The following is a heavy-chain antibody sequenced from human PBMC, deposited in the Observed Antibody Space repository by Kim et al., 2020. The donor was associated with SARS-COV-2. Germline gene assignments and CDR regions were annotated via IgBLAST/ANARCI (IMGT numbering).Heavy chain of an antibody. CDR3: NSPSFYSREKFEDY. V-gene: IGHV3-15*01. Sequence: GGSLRLSCAASGFTFSNAWMSWVRQAPGKGLEWVGRIKSKNDGGTKDYAALVKGSITSSIDDYKDTLYLQMNSLKTEDTAVYYCNSPSFYSREKFEDYWG. CDR2: IKSKNDGGTK. CDR1: GFTFSNAW. D-gene: IGHD6-13*01. J-gene: IGHJ4*01.